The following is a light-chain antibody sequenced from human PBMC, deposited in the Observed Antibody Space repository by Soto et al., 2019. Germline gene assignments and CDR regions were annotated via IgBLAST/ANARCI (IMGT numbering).Light chain of an antibody. CDR1: QSIRSY. Sequence: DIQMSQSPSTLSGTVGDRVTITSRASQSIRSYLNWYQQKPGKAPKLLIYAASTLPSRVPSRFSGSGSGTDFTLTISRLQPEDFPTYFCQQLNSYPLPFGQGTRLEIK. V-gene: IGKV1-39*01. CDR3: QQLNSYPLP. CDR2: AAS. J-gene: IGKJ5*01.